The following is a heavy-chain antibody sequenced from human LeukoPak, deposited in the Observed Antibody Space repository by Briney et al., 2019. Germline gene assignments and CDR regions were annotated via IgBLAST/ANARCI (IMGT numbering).Heavy chain of an antibody. J-gene: IGHJ4*02. V-gene: IGHV3-23*01. CDR2: ISGSGGST. Sequence: PGGALRLSCAASGFTFSSYAISWVRQAPGKGLEWVSAISGSGGSTYYADSVKGRFTISRDNAKNSLYLQMNSLRAEDTAVYYCARESPGSGSHPVWGQGTLVTVSS. D-gene: IGHD1-26*01. CDR3: ARESPGSGSHPV. CDR1: GFTFSSYA.